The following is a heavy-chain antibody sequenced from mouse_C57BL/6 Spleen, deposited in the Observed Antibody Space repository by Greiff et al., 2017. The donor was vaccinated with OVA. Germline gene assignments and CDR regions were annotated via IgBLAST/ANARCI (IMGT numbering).Heavy chain of an antibody. D-gene: IGHD1-1*01. CDR3: TDYYYGSRRDYYAMDY. CDR2: IRLKSDNYAT. V-gene: IGHV6-3*01. J-gene: IGHJ4*01. CDR1: GFTFSNYW. Sequence: EVKVEESGGGLVQPGGSMKLSCVASGFTFSNYWMNWVRQSPEKGLEWVAQIRLKSDNYATHYAESVKGRFTISRDDSKSSVYLQMNNLRAEDTGIYYCTDYYYGSRRDYYAMDYWGQGTSVTVSS.